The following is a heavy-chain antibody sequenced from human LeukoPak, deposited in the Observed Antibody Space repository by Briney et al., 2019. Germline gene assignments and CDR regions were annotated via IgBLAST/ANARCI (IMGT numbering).Heavy chain of an antibody. J-gene: IGHJ4*02. D-gene: IGHD3-3*01. CDR1: GYTFTGYY. Sequence: ASVKVSCKASGYTFTGYYMHWVRQAPGQGLEWMEWINPNSGGTNYAQKFQGKVTMTRDTSISTAYMELSRLRSDDTAVYYCARAHFGATFDYWGQGTLVTVSS. V-gene: IGHV1-2*02. CDR2: INPNSGGT. CDR3: ARAHFGATFDY.